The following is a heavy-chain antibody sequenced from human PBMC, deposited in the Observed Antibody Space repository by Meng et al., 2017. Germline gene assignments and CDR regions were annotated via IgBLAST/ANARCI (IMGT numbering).Heavy chain of an antibody. V-gene: IGHV3-21*01. D-gene: IGHD2-15*01. Sequence: GGSLRLSCAASGFTFSSYSMNWVRQAPGKGLEWVSSISSSSGYIYYADSVKGRFTISRDNAKNSLYLQMNSLRAEDTAVYYCARASFRDRYCSGGSCATDYWGQGTLVTVSS. J-gene: IGHJ4*02. CDR3: ARASFRDRYCSGGSCATDY. CDR2: ISSSSGYI. CDR1: GFTFSSYS.